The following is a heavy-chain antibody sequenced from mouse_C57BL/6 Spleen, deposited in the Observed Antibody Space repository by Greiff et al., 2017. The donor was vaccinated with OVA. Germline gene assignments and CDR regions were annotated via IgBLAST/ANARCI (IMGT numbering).Heavy chain of an antibody. CDR2: INYDGSST. J-gene: IGHJ1*03. Sequence: EVKLVESEGGLVQPGSSMKLSCTASGFTFSDYYMAWVRQVPEKGLEWVANINYDGSSTYYLDSLKSRFIISRDNAKNILYLQMSSLKSEDTATYYCARDRVGSSPLLYWYFDVWGTGTTVTVSS. CDR3: ARDRVGSSPLLYWYFDV. CDR1: GFTFSDYY. D-gene: IGHD1-1*01. V-gene: IGHV5-16*01.